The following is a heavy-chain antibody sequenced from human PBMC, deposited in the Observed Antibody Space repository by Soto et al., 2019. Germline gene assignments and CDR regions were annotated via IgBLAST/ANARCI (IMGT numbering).Heavy chain of an antibody. Sequence: SETLSLTCAVYGGSFSGYYYSCIRQPPGQGLEWIVEINHSGTTSFNPSLKSRVTISVDTSKNPVSLKRSSVAAADTPTYFCARGRSYYGSGSLDWFDPWGQGTLVTVSS. CDR2: INHSGTT. J-gene: IGHJ5*02. CDR3: ARGRSYYGSGSLDWFDP. V-gene: IGHV4-34*01. D-gene: IGHD3-10*01. CDR1: GGSFSGYY.